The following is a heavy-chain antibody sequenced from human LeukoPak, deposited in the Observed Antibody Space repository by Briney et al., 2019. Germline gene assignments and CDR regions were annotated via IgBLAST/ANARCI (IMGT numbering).Heavy chain of an antibody. J-gene: IGHJ4*02. Sequence: GGSLRLSCAASGFTFSSYAMHWVRQAPGKGLEWVSSISSSSSYIYYADSVKGRFTISRDNSKNTLFLQMNSLRAEDTAVYYCAKVGYSYGFAYYFDYWGQGTLVTVSS. V-gene: IGHV3-21*04. CDR2: ISSSSSYI. CDR1: GFTFSSYA. D-gene: IGHD5-18*01. CDR3: AKVGYSYGFAYYFDY.